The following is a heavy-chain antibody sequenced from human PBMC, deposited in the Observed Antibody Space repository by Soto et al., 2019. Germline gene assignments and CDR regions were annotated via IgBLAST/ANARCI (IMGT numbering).Heavy chain of an antibody. V-gene: IGHV3-23*01. CDR2: ISGSAAST. Sequence: EVQLLGSGGGLVQPGGSLRLSCAASGFTFSGYAMSWVRQAPGKGLEWVSGISGSAASTNYADSVKGRFTTSRDNSKSTLYLQMNSLRAEDTAVYYCAKDVHYDILTGIEYFHHWAQGTLVTVSS. CDR1: GFTFSGYA. J-gene: IGHJ1*01. D-gene: IGHD3-9*01. CDR3: AKDVHYDILTGIEYFHH.